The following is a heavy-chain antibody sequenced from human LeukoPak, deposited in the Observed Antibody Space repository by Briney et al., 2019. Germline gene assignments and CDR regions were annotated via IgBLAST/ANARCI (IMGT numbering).Heavy chain of an antibody. CDR1: GFTFNDLY. Sequence: KAGGSLRLSCAASGFTFNDLYMRWIRQAPGKGLEWVSYISSSGSTIYYADSVKGRFTISRDNAKNSLYLQMNSLRAEDTAVYYCARGPGSVWDYCMDDWGQGTTVTVSS. V-gene: IGHV3-11*01. CDR3: ARGPGSVWDYCMDD. D-gene: IGHD3-10*01. CDR2: ISSSGSTI. J-gene: IGHJ6*02.